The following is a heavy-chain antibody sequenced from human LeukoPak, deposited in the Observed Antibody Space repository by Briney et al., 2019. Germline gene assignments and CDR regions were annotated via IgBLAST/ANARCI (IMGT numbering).Heavy chain of an antibody. CDR2: IYYSGST. J-gene: IGHJ4*02. D-gene: IGHD6-13*01. CDR1: GGSISSSSYY. CDR3: ARRVAAAGTVDY. V-gene: IGHV4-39*01. Sequence: SESLSLTCTVSGGSISSSSYYWGWIRQPPGKGLEWIGSIYYSGSTYYNPSLKSRVTISVDTSKNQFSLKLSSVTAADTAVYYCARRVAAAGTVDYWGQGTLVTVSS.